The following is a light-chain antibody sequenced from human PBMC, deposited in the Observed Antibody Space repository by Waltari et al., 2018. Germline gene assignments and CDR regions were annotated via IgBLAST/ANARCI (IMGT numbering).Light chain of an antibody. CDR1: QDIRKF. CDR2: DAS. V-gene: IGKV1-33*01. J-gene: IGKJ4*01. Sequence: DIQMTQSPSSLSASVGDRVTITCQASQDIRKFLNWFQQKPGTAPKVVIYDASNLEKGVPSRFSGSGSGTRFTLTISSLQPDDFATYYCQQYDILPLTFGEGTRVE. CDR3: QQYDILPLT.